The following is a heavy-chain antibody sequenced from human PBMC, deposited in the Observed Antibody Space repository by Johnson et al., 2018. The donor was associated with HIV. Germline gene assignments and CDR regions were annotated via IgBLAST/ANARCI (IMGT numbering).Heavy chain of an antibody. J-gene: IGHJ3*02. CDR3: TTVTKFPYSSGWDYDAFDI. CDR1: GFTFSNAW. CDR2: IKSKTDGGTT. V-gene: IGHV3-15*01. D-gene: IGHD6-19*01. Sequence: VQLVESGGGLVKPGGSLRLSCAASGFTFSNAWMSWVRQAPGKGLEWVGRIKSKTDGGTTDYAAPVKGRFTISRDDSKNTLYLQMNSMKTEDTAVYYCTTVTKFPYSSGWDYDAFDIWGQGTMVTVSS.